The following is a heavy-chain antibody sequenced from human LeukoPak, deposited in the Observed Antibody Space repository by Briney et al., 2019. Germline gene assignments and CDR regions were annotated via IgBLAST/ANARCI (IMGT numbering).Heavy chain of an antibody. CDR2: IYYRGNT. CDR3: ARQSTKDSSGWLFDY. Sequence: NPSETLSLTCTVSGGSISSSSYYWAWIRQPPGKGLEWIGSIYYRGNTYYTPSLKSRVTISVDTAKNQFSLKLSSVTAADTAVYYCARQSTKDSSGWLFDYWGQGTLPTVSS. V-gene: IGHV4-39*01. D-gene: IGHD6-19*01. J-gene: IGHJ4*02. CDR1: GGSISSSSYY.